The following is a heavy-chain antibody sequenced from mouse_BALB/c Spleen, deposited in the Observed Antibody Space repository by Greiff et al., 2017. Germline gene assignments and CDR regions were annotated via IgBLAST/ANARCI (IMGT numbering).Heavy chain of an antibody. V-gene: IGHV5-9-4*01. Sequence: DVHLVESGGGLVKPGGSLKLSCAASGFTFSSYAMSWVRQSPEKRLEWVAEISSGGSYTYYPDTVTGRFTISRDNAKNTLYLEMSSLRSEDTAMYYCARASYDPLYYFDYWGQGTTLTVSS. CDR3: ARASYDPLYYFDY. D-gene: IGHD2-3*01. CDR2: ISSGGSYT. J-gene: IGHJ2*01. CDR1: GFTFSSYA.